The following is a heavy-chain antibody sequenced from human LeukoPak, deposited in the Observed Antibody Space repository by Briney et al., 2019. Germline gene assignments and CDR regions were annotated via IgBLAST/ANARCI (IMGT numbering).Heavy chain of an antibody. CDR2: IIPILGIA. V-gene: IGHV1-69*04. CDR1: GGTFSSYA. CDR3: AKPGDGMDV. J-gene: IGHJ6*02. D-gene: IGHD1-14*01. Sequence: ASVKVSCKASGGTFSSYAISWVRQAPGQGLEWMGRIIPILGIANYAQKFQGRVTITADKSTSTAYMELSSLRSEDTAVCYCAKPGDGMDVWGQGTTVTVSS.